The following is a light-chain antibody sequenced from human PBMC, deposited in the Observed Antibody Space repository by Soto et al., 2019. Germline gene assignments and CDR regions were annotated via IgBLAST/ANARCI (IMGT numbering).Light chain of an antibody. J-gene: IGKJ2*01. CDR2: GAS. CDR3: QQYNNWPPYT. CDR1: QSVSSN. V-gene: IGKV3-15*01. Sequence: EIVMTQSPATLSVSPGERATLSCRASQSVSSNLAWYQQKPGQAPWLLIYGASTRATGIPARFSGSGSGTEFTLTISSLQSEYFAVYYCQQYNNWPPYTFGQGTKLEIK.